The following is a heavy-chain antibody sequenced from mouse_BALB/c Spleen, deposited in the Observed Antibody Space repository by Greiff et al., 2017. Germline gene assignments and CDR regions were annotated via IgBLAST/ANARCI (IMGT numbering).Heavy chain of an antibody. J-gene: IGHJ3*01. CDR3: ARGHYYGSQAWFAY. CDR2: IWAGGST. CDR1: GFTLTSYG. Sequence: VQLQQSGPGLVAPSQSLSISCTVSGFTLTSYGVHWVRQPPGKGLEWLGVIWAGGSTNYNSALMSRLSTIKDNSKSQVFLKMNSLQTDDTAMYYCARGHYYGSQAWFAYWGQGTLVTVSA. V-gene: IGHV2-9*02. D-gene: IGHD1-2*01.